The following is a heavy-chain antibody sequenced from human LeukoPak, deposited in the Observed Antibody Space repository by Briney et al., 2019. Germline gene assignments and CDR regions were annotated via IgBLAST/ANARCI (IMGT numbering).Heavy chain of an antibody. V-gene: IGHV3-48*01. D-gene: IGHD2-2*01. CDR1: GFTFSTYS. CDR3: AKALLRYCSSTSCYPDAFDI. Sequence: GGSLRLSCAASGFTFSTYSMNWVRQAPGKGLEWVSYISTSSSIIYYADSVKGRFTISRDNSKNTLYLQMNSLRAEDTAVYYWAKALLRYCSSTSCYPDAFDIWGQGTMVTVSS. J-gene: IGHJ3*02. CDR2: ISTSSSII.